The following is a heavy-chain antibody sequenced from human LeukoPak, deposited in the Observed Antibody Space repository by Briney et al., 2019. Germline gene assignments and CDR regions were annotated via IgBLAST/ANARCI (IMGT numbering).Heavy chain of an antibody. D-gene: IGHD3-10*01. J-gene: IGHJ5*02. CDR1: GXSISSYY. CDR3: ARPANYYGSGSYLDWFDP. Sequence: NPSETLSLTCTVSGXSISSYYWSWIRQPPGKGLEWIGYIYYSGSTNYNPSLKSRVTMSVDTSKNQFSLKLSSVTAADTAVYYCARPANYYGSGSYLDWFDPWGQGTLLTVSS. CDR2: IYYSGST. V-gene: IGHV4-59*08.